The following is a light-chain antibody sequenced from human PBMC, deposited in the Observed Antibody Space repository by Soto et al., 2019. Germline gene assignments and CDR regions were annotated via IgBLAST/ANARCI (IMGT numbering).Light chain of an antibody. J-gene: IGLJ2*01. CDR3: SSYTSGSTPHVV. CDR1: SSDVGGYNY. CDR2: EVS. Sequence: QSALTQPASVSGSPGQSITISCTGTSSDVGGYNYVSWYQQHPGKAPKLMIYEVSNRPSGVSNRFSGSKSGNTASLTISGLQAEDEADYYCSSYTSGSTPHVVFGGGTKLTVL. V-gene: IGLV2-14*01.